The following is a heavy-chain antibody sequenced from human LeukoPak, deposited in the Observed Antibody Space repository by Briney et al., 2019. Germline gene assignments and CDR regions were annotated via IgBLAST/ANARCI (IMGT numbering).Heavy chain of an antibody. V-gene: IGHV3-74*01. CDR1: GFTFSSYW. CDR2: ISTDGGST. CDR3: ARDRYYMDV. J-gene: IGHJ6*03. Sequence: GSLRLSCAASGFTFSSYWMHWVRQAPGKGLVWVSRISTDGGSTSYAESVKGRFTISRDNVKNTLYLQMNSLRAEDTAVYYCARDRYYMDVWGKGTTVTVSS.